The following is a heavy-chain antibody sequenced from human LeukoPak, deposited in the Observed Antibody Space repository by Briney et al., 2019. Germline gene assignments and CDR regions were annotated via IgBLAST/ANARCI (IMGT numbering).Heavy chain of an antibody. D-gene: IGHD3-22*01. CDR1: GYSFTSYW. J-gene: IGHJ4*02. V-gene: IGHV5-51*01. CDR2: IYPGDSDT. CDR3: ARRRNYYDSSGYTYYFDY. Sequence: GESLKISCNGSGYSFTSYWIGWVRPMPGKGLEWMGIIYPGDSDTRYSPSFQGQVPISPDKSLSTAYLQWSSLKASDTAMYYCARRRNYYDSSGYTYYFDYWGQGTLVTVPS.